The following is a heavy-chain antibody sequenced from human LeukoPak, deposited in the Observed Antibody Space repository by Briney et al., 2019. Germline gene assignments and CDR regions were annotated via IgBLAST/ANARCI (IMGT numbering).Heavy chain of an antibody. J-gene: IGHJ4*02. CDR2: IFPGDSDT. V-gene: IGHV5-51*01. D-gene: IGHD3-10*01. CDR3: ARRRVGSGSYYNVGGYYFDN. Sequence: GESLKISCKAYGYRFTSNWIGWVRQMPGKGLEWMGIIFPGDSDTRYSPSFQGQVTISVDESISTAYLQWSSLKASDTAIYYCARRRVGSGSYYNVGGYYFDNWGQGTLVNVSS. CDR1: GYRFTSNW.